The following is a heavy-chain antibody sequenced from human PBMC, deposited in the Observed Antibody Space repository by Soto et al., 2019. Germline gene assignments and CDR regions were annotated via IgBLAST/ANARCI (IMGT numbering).Heavy chain of an antibody. D-gene: IGHD3-10*01. Sequence: GGSLRLSCAASGFTFSSYAMSWVRQAPGKGLEWVSAISGSGGSTYYADSVKGRFTISRDNSKNTLYLQMNSLRAEDTAVYYCAKDGRGLLWFGELGYFYMDVWGKGTTVTVSS. J-gene: IGHJ6*03. CDR1: GFTFSSYA. CDR3: AKDGRGLLWFGELGYFYMDV. CDR2: ISGSGGST. V-gene: IGHV3-23*01.